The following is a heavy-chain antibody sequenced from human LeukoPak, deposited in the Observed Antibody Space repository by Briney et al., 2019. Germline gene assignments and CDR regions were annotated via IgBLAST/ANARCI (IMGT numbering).Heavy chain of an antibody. D-gene: IGHD3-22*01. CDR3: ASYYGGWFDP. CDR2: IYHSGST. J-gene: IGHJ5*02. Sequence: SQTLSLTCAVSGGSISSGGYSWSWIRQPPGKGLEWIGYIYHSGSTYYNPSLKSRVTISVDRSKNQFSLKLSSVTAAGTAVYYCASYYGGWFDPWGQGTLVTVSS. CDR1: GGSISSGGYS. V-gene: IGHV4-30-2*01.